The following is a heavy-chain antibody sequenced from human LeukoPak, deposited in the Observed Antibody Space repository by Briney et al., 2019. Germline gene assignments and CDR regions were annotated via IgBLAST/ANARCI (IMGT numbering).Heavy chain of an antibody. V-gene: IGHV3-23*01. CDR1: GLTFSSYG. CDR2: ISGGGGST. CDR3: ARAAGNFDY. Sequence: GGSLRLSYAAAGLTFSSYGMSWVRQAPGKGLEWVSGISGGGGSTYYADSVKGRFTISRDNAKNSLYLQMNSLRAEDTAVYYCARAAGNFDYWGQGTLVTVSS. D-gene: IGHD1-14*01. J-gene: IGHJ4*02.